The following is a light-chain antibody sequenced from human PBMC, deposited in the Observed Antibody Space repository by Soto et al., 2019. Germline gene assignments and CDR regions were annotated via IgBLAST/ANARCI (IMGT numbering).Light chain of an antibody. Sequence: DIQMTRSPSALSASVGDRVTITCRASQTISMYLNWYQQKPGKAPKLLIYAASTLQSGVPSRFSGSGSGTDFTLTISSLQPEDFATYYCQQSLGIPYTFGQGTRLEIK. J-gene: IGKJ2*01. CDR1: QTISMY. CDR3: QQSLGIPYT. CDR2: AAS. V-gene: IGKV1-39*01.